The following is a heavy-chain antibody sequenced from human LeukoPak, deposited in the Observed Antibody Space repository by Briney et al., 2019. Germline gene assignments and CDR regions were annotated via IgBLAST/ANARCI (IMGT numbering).Heavy chain of an antibody. CDR1: GFTFGSYW. Sequence: GGSLRLSCAASGFTFGSYWMTWVRQAPGKGLEWVAIISYDGSDKYYADSVKGRLTISRDNSKSTLYLQMISLRTEDTAVYYCARADGSVAGPPSGHWGQGTLVTVSS. CDR2: ISYDGSDK. CDR3: ARADGSVAGPPSGH. D-gene: IGHD6-19*01. V-gene: IGHV3-30-3*01. J-gene: IGHJ4*02.